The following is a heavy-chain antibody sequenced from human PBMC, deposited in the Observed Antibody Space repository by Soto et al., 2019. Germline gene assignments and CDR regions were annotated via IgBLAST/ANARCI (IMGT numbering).Heavy chain of an antibody. Sequence: ASVKVSCKASGYTFTGYYMHWVRQAPGQGLDWMGWINPNSGGTNYAQKFQGWVTMTRDTSISTAYMELSRLRSDDTAVYYCARDGSYDFWSGYYYYGMDVWGQGTTVTVSS. D-gene: IGHD3-3*01. CDR3: ARDGSYDFWSGYYYYGMDV. J-gene: IGHJ6*02. CDR2: INPNSGGT. CDR1: GYTFTGYY. V-gene: IGHV1-2*04.